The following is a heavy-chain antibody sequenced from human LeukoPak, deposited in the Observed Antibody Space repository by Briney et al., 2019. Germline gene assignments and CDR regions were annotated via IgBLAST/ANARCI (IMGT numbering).Heavy chain of an antibody. J-gene: IGHJ4*02. V-gene: IGHV3-23*01. D-gene: IGHD6-6*01. CDR1: GLTFSNYV. Sequence: PGGSLRLSCAASGLTFSNYVMSWVRQAPGKGLEWVSAMSANGRSTYYADPVKGRITVSRDNAKDPLYLQMNRLRAEDTAVYYCAKDLYSSSSDYWGQGTLVTVSS. CDR3: AKDLYSSSSDY. CDR2: MSANGRST.